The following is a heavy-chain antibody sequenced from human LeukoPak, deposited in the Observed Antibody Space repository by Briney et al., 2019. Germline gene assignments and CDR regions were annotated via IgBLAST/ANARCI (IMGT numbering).Heavy chain of an antibody. Sequence: GGSLRLSCAASGFTFNTYGMSWVRQAPGKGLEWVAFIRYDGGNKYYADSVKGRFTISRDNSKSTLYLQMNSLRAEDTAVYYCAKEEAYSSGWYLTDYWGQGTLVTVSS. CDR2: IRYDGGNK. CDR3: AKEEAYSSGWYLTDY. J-gene: IGHJ4*02. V-gene: IGHV3-30*02. CDR1: GFTFNTYG. D-gene: IGHD6-19*01.